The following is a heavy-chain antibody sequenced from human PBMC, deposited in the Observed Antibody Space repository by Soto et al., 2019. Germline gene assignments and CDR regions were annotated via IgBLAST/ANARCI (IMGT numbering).Heavy chain of an antibody. Sequence: GGSLRLSCAASGFAFSIYWMAWVRQAPGKGLEWVANINQDGSETNFVDSVKGRFTISRDNAKNSLHLQMNSLRAEDTAVYYCARALVNGGDYWGQGALVTVSS. J-gene: IGHJ4*02. CDR1: GFAFSIYW. D-gene: IGHD2-8*02. CDR2: INQDGSET. CDR3: ARALVNGGDY. V-gene: IGHV3-7*01.